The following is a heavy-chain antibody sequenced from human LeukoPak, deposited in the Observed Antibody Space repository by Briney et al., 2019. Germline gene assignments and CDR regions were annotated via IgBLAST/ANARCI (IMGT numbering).Heavy chain of an antibody. D-gene: IGHD2-21*02. CDR2: IKQDGSGK. CDR3: ARDCGGDCNSDY. J-gene: IGHJ4*02. V-gene: IGHV3-7*01. CDR1: GFTFGTYW. Sequence: GGSLRLSCAAAGFTFGTYWMSWVRQAPGKGREWVAHIKQDGSGKYYMDSVKGRFTISRDNAKNSLFLQMNSLRAEDTAVYYCARDCGGDCNSDYWGQGTLVTVSS.